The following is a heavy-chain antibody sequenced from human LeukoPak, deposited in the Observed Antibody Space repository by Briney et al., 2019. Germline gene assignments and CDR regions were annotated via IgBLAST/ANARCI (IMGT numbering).Heavy chain of an antibody. Sequence: GASVKVSCKASGGTFSSYAISWVRQAPGQGLEWMGGIILIFGTANYAQKFQGRVTITADESTSTAYMELSSLRSEDTAVYYCAPLGYCSSTSCPVAYWGQGTLVTVSS. CDR2: IILIFGTA. D-gene: IGHD2-2*01. V-gene: IGHV1-69*13. J-gene: IGHJ4*02. CDR1: GGTFSSYA. CDR3: APLGYCSSTSCPVAY.